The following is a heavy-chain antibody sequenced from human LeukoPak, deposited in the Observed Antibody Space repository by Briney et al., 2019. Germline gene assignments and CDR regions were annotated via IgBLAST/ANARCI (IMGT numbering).Heavy chain of an antibody. V-gene: IGHV1-69*05. Sequence: SVKVSCKASGGTFSSYAISWVRQAPGQGLEWMGGIIPIFGTANYAQKFQGRVTITTDESTSTAYMELSSLRSEDTAVYYCAGRYCSGGSCYSGGFDYWGQGTPVTVSS. CDR3: AGRYCSGGSCYSGGFDY. D-gene: IGHD2-15*01. J-gene: IGHJ4*02. CDR1: GGTFSSYA. CDR2: IIPIFGTA.